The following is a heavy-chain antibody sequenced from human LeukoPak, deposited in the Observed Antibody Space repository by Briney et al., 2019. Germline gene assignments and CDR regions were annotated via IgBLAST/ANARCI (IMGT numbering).Heavy chain of an antibody. CDR2: IYYSGST. Sequence: KPSQTLSLTCTVSGGSISSGGYYWSWIRQHPGKGLEWIGYIYYSGSTYNNPSLKSRVTISVDTSKNQFSLKLSSVTAADTAVYYCARGYCSSTSCYTGYGMDVWGQGTTVTVSS. CDR1: GGSISSGGYY. D-gene: IGHD2-2*02. J-gene: IGHJ6*02. CDR3: ARGYCSSTSCYTGYGMDV. V-gene: IGHV4-31*03.